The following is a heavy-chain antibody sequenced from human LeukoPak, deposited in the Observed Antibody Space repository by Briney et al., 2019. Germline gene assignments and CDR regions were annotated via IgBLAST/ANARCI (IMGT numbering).Heavy chain of an antibody. CDR2: IYYSGST. CDR1: GGSISSYY. J-gene: IGHJ6*02. D-gene: IGHD1-7*01. Sequence: SETLSLTCTVSGGSISSYYWSWIRQPPGKGLEWIGYIYYSGSTNYNPSLKSRVTISVDTSKNQFSLKLSSVTAADTAVYYCARGTYYYYGMDVWGQGTTVTVSS. V-gene: IGHV4-59*01. CDR3: ARGTYYYYGMDV.